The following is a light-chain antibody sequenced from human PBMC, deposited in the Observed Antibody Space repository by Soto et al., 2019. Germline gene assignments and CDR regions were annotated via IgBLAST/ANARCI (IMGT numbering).Light chain of an antibody. CDR2: QVT. V-gene: IGLV2-14*01. CDR3: TSYSSSDIFYV. Sequence: QSVLTQPASVSGSPGQSITISCTGTSSDIGGYYYVSWYQHHPGKAPKLLIYQVTNRPSRVSNRFSGSKSGNTASLTISGLQAGDEADYYCTSYSSSDIFYVFGTGTKVTVL. CDR1: SSDIGGYYY. J-gene: IGLJ1*01.